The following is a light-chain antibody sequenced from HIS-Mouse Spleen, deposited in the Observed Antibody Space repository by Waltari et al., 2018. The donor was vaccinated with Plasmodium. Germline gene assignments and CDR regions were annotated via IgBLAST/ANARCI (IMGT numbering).Light chain of an antibody. CDR2: GAS. CDR1: QSVSSSY. Sequence: EIVLTQSPGTLSLSPGERATLSCRASQSVSSSYLAWYQQKPGQAPRLRIYGASSRATGIPDRFSGSGSGTDFTLTISRLEPEDCAVYYCQQYGSSPRLTFGGGTK. CDR3: QQYGSSPRLT. J-gene: IGKJ4*01. V-gene: IGKV3-20*01.